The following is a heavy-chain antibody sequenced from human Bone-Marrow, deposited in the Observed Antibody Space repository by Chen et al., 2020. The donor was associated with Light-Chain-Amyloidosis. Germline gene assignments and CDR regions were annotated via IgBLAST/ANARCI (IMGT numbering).Heavy chain of an antibody. V-gene: IGHV4-38-2*02. CDR1: GSSISSGYY. D-gene: IGHD7-27*01. Sequence: QVQLQESGPALVKPSETLSLTCAVSGSSISSGYYWGWIRQPPGKGLEWIGSIYHSGSTYYNPSLKSRVTISVDTSKNQFSLKLSSVTAADTAVYYCARDLNWGWTFGAFDIWGQGTMVTVSS. CDR2: IYHSGST. CDR3: ARDLNWGWTFGAFDI. J-gene: IGHJ3*02.